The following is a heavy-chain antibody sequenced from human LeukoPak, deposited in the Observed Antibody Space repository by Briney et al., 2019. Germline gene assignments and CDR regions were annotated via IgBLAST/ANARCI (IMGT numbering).Heavy chain of an antibody. CDR1: GDSINSNS. Sequence: PSETLSLTCSVSGDSINSNSWSWMRQPPRQGLEWVGNGYYGWSTSYYSSHKRRVSVSVDTAKTQFSLNLRLVTATAAATAACARLLAGCPGGRFRAHFDYWGQGTLVTVSS. D-gene: IGHD2-8*02. V-gene: IGHV4-59*13. CDR2: GYYGWST. CDR3: ARLLAGCPGGRFRAHFDY. J-gene: IGHJ4*02.